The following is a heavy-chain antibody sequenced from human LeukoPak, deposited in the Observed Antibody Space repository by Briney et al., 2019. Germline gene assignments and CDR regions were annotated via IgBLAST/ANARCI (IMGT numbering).Heavy chain of an antibody. Sequence: ASVKVSCKASGYTFTTYGISWVRQAPGRGLEWMGWISTYNGNTNYAQKLQGRVTMTTGTSTSTAYMELRSLRSDDTAVYYCARDGYYGSGRDGRDFDYWGQGTLVTVSS. D-gene: IGHD3-10*01. CDR1: GYTFTTYG. V-gene: IGHV1-18*04. CDR3: ARDGYYGSGRDGRDFDY. CDR2: ISTYNGNT. J-gene: IGHJ4*02.